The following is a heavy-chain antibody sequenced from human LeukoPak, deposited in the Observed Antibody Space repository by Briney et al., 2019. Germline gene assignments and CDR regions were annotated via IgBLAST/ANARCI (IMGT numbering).Heavy chain of an antibody. CDR3: ARGRRPDAFDS. CDR2: ISSSGTTI. V-gene: IGHV3-48*03. Sequence: GGSLRLSCAASGFTFSSYSMNWVRQAPGKGLEWVSYISSSGTTIYYADSVKGRFTISRDNAKNSLYLQMNSLRAEDTAVYYCARGRRPDAFDSWGQGTRVTVSS. CDR1: GFTFSSYS. J-gene: IGHJ3*02.